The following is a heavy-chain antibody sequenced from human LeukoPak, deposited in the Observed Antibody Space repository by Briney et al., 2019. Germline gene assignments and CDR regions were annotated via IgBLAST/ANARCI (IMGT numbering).Heavy chain of an antibody. CDR2: IRYDGSNK. D-gene: IGHD5-18*01. V-gene: IGHV3-30*02. CDR1: GFTFSSYG. CDR3: ARESGYSYGTGY. Sequence: TGGSLRLSCAASGFTFSSYGMHWVRQAPGKGLEWVAFIRYDGSNKYYADSVKGRFTISRDNAKNSVYLQMNSLRAEDTAVYYCARESGYSYGTGYWGQGTLVTVSS. J-gene: IGHJ4*02.